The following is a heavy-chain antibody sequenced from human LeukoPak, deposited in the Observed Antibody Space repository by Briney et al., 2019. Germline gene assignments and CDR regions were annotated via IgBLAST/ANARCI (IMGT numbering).Heavy chain of an antibody. D-gene: IGHD4-17*01. CDR1: GFTFSSNG. J-gene: IGHJ4*02. Sequence: GGSLRLSCAASGFTFSSNGMSWVRQAPGKGLEWVSSITGRGGNTYYADSVKGRFTISRDNSKNTLYLQMNSLRADDTAVYYCTKRSSTVTPKTYYFDYWGQGTLVTVSS. V-gene: IGHV3-23*01. CDR3: TKRSSTVTPKTYYFDY. CDR2: ITGRGGNT.